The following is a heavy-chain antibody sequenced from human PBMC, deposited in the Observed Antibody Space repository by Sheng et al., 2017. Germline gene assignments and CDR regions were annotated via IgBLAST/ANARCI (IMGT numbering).Heavy chain of an antibody. V-gene: IGHV4-38-2*02. CDR3: AKTYSGTYFTYFHY. CDR1: NYSISSGYY. CDR2: VYYSGNT. D-gene: IGHD1-26*01. J-gene: IGHJ4*02. Sequence: QVQLQESGPGLVKPSETLSLTCTVSNYSISSGYYWGWIRQPPGKGLEWIGSVYYSGNTYYNPSLWSRVTISVDTSKNQFSLQLSSVTAADTAMYYCAKTYSGTYFTYFHYWGQGTLVTVSS.